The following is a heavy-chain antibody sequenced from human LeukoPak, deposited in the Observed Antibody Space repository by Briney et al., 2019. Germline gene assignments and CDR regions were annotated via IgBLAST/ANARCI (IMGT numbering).Heavy chain of an antibody. CDR1: GFTFSSYE. CDR2: ISSSGSTI. V-gene: IGHV3-48*03. D-gene: IGHD3-16*01. CDR3: ARDKITFGGVTINWFDP. J-gene: IGHJ5*02. Sequence: GGSLRLSCAASGFTFSSYEMNWVRQAPGKGLEWVSYISSSGSTIYYADSVKGRFTISRDNAKNSLYLQMNSLRAEVTAVYYCARDKITFGGVTINWFDPWGQGTLVTVSS.